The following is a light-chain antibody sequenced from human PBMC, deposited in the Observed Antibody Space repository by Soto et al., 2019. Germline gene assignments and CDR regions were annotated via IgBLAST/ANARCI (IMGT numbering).Light chain of an antibody. CDR2: AAS. CDR1: QSVSSY. Sequence: DIQMTQSPSSLSASVGDRVTITCRASQSVSSYLNWYQQKPEKAPKLLIYAASSLQSGVPSRFSGSGSGTDFTLTIDSLQPEDFATYFCQQSYSSFTFGPGTKVDMK. J-gene: IGKJ3*01. V-gene: IGKV1-39*01. CDR3: QQSYSSFT.